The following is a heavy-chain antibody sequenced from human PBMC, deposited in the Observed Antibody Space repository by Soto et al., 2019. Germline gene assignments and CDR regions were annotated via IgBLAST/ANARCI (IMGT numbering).Heavy chain of an antibody. V-gene: IGHV1-2*04. D-gene: IGHD6-13*01. Sequence: ASVKVSCKASGYTFTGYYMHWVRQAPGQGLEWMGWINPNSGGTNYAQKFQGWVTMTRDTSISTAYMELSRLRSDDTAVYYCAREEIAAAGPTFDYWGQGTLVTVSS. J-gene: IGHJ4*02. CDR1: GYTFTGYY. CDR2: INPNSGGT. CDR3: AREEIAAAGPTFDY.